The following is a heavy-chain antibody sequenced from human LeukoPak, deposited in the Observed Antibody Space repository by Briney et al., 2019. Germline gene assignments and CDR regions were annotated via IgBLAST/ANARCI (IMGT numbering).Heavy chain of an antibody. J-gene: IGHJ4*02. CDR2: ISGSGGST. V-gene: IGHV3-23*01. CDR1: GFTFSSYA. D-gene: IGHD2-21*02. CDR3: AKDRCGGDCYFFDY. Sequence: GESLKISCAASGFTFSSYAMSWVRQAPGKGLEWVSAISGSGGSTYYADSVKGRFTTSRDNSKNTLYLQMNSLRAEDTAVYYCAKDRCGGDCYFFDYWGQGTLVTVSS.